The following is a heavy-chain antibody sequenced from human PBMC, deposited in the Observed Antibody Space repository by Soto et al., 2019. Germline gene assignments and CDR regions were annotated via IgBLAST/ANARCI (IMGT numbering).Heavy chain of an antibody. D-gene: IGHD3-10*01. V-gene: IGHV1-8*01. CDR2: MNPNSGNT. CDR3: ARSYMVRGVIQHYFAY. J-gene: IGHJ4*02. CDR1: GYTFTSYD. Sequence: GASVKVSCKASGYTFTSYDINWVRQATGQGLEWMGWMNPNSGNTGYAQKFQGRVTMTRNTSISTAYMELSSLRSEDTAVYYCARSYMVRGVIQHYFAYWGQGTLVTVSS.